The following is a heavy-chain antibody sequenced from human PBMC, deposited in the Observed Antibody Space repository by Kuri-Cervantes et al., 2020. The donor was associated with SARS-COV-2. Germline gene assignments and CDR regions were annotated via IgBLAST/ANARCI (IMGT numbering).Heavy chain of an antibody. CDR3: ARDPYDILTGYTPVDY. CDR2: ISSSSSYI. Sequence: ETLSLTCAASGFTFSSYSMNWVRQAPGKGLEWVSSISSSSSYIYYADSVKGRFTISRDNAKNSLYLQMNSLRAEDTAVYYCARDPYDILTGYTPVDYWGQGTLVTVSS. V-gene: IGHV3-21*01. CDR1: GFTFSSYS. J-gene: IGHJ4*02. D-gene: IGHD3-9*01.